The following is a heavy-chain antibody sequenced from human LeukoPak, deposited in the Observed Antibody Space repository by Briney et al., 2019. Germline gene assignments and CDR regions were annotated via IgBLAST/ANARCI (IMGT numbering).Heavy chain of an antibody. Sequence: PSETLSLTCTVSGDSISSGDYYWTWIRQPAGKGLEWIGRIYSSGSTNYNPSLKSRLTISLDTSKNQFSLKLSSVTAADTAVYYCARGNWNYFDYWGQGTLVHVSS. CDR2: IYSSGST. CDR3: ARGNWNYFDY. V-gene: IGHV4-61*02. CDR1: GDSISSGDYY. J-gene: IGHJ4*02. D-gene: IGHD1-20*01.